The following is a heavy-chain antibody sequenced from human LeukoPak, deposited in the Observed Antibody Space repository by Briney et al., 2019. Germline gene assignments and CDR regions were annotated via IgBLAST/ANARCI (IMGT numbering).Heavy chain of an antibody. CDR1: GFTFSTYW. D-gene: IGHD1-1*01. CDR2: FKGDGSST. CDR3: ARTGFDS. J-gene: IGHJ4*02. V-gene: IGHV3-74*01. Sequence: GGSLRLSCAASGFTFSTYWMHWVRQAPGKGLVWVARFKGDGSSTAYADSVKGRFTISRDNAKNTLYLQMTSLRAEDAAVYYCARTGFDSWGQGTLVTVSS.